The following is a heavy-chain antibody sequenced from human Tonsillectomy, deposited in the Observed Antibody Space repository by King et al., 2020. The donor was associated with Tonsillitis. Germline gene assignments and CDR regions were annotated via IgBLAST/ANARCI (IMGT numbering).Heavy chain of an antibody. J-gene: IGHJ4*02. D-gene: IGHD3-22*01. V-gene: IGHV3-66*01. Sequence: EVQLVQSGGGLVQPGGSLRLSCAASGFTVSSNYMSWVRQAPGKGLEWVSVIYSGGSTYYADSVKGRFTISRDNSKNTLYLQMNSLRAEDTAVYYCARDRYYDSSGYLQADYWGQGTLVTVSS. CDR2: IYSGGST. CDR3: ARDRYYDSSGYLQADY. CDR1: GFTVSSNY.